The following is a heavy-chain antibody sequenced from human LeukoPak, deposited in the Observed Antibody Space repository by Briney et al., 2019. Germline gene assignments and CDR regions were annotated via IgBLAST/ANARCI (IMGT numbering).Heavy chain of an antibody. D-gene: IGHD3-3*01. CDR2: ISYDGSNK. CDR3: ARDASYDFWSGYENYFDY. V-gene: IGHV3-30*03. Sequence: GGSLRLSCVASGFTFGKYWMSWVRQAPGKGLEWVAVISYDGSNKYYADSVKGRFTISRDNSKNTLYLQMNSLRAEDTAVYYCARDASYDFWSGYENYFDYWGQGTLVTVSS. CDR1: GFTFGKYW. J-gene: IGHJ4*02.